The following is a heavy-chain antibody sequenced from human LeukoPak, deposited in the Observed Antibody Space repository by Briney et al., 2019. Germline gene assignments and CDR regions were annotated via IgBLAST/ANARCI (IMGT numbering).Heavy chain of an antibody. CDR1: GFTFSSYA. CDR2: ISGSGGNT. CDR3: AQTPPVFVPAAIGGY. V-gene: IGHV3-23*01. Sequence: SGGSLRLSCAASGFTFSSYAMSWVRQAPGKGLEWVSAISGSGGNTYYADSVKGRFTISRDNSKNTLYLQMNSLRAEDTAIYYCAQTPPVFVPAAIGGYWGQGTLVTVSS. J-gene: IGHJ4*02. D-gene: IGHD2-2*01.